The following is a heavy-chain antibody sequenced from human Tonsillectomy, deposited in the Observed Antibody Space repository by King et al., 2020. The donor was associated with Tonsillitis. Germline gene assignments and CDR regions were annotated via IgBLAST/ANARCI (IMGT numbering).Heavy chain of an antibody. CDR3: ARPGLGPFDY. CDR1: GGSVSSSSYY. CDR2: IYSLGST. J-gene: IGHJ4*02. V-gene: IGHV4-39*01. D-gene: IGHD3-16*01. Sequence: QLQESGPGLVEPSETLSLTCTVSGGSVSSSSYYWGWIRQPPGKGLDWIGSIYSLGSTSYKTSLKSRVTISVDTSKNQFSLKLSSVTAADTAGYYCARPGLGPFDYWGQGTLVTVSS.